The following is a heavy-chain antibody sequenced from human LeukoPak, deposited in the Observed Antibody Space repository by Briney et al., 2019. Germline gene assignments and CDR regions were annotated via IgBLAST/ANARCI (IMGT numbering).Heavy chain of an antibody. CDR2: ISYSGST. Sequence: SETLSLTCTVSGDSISNYYWSWIRQPPGKGLGWIGYISYSGSTNYNTSLKSRVTISVDTSKNQFSLKVSSVTAADTAVYYCARVGRGDYVWGSYSFDYWGQGTLVTVSS. V-gene: IGHV4-59*01. CDR3: ARVGRGDYVWGSYSFDY. D-gene: IGHD3-16*01. J-gene: IGHJ4*02. CDR1: GDSISNYY.